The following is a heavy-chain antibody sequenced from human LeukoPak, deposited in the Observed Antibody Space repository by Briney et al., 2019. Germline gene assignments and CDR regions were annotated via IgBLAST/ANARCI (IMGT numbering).Heavy chain of an antibody. J-gene: IGHJ6*03. CDR2: MNPNSGNT. CDR1: GYTFTSYD. V-gene: IGHV1-8*03. Sequence: ASVKVSCKASGYTFTSYDINWVRQATGQGLEWMGWMNPNSGNTGYAQKFQGRVTITRNTSISTAYMELSSLRSEDTAVYYCARGRPLTNTIFGVVIYYYYYMDVWGKGTTVTVSS. D-gene: IGHD3-3*01. CDR3: ARGRPLTNTIFGVVIYYYYYMDV.